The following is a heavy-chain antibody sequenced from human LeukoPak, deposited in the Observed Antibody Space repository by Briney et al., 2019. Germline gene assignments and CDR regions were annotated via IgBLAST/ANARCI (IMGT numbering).Heavy chain of an antibody. J-gene: IGHJ4*02. Sequence: GESLSLSCAASGFTFRSYNMNWVRHATGKRPEWVSSISSSSSYIYYADSVKGRFTISRDNAKNSLYLQMNSLRAEDTALYYCARGASRADYWGQGTLVTVSS. CDR2: ISSSSSYI. V-gene: IGHV3-21*01. CDR3: ARGASRADY. CDR1: GFTFRSYN.